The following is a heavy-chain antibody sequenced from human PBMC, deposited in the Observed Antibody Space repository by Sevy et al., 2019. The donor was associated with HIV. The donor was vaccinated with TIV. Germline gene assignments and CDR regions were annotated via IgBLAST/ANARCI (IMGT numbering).Heavy chain of an antibody. D-gene: IGHD3-10*01. Sequence: GGSLRLSCAASGFIFSSYEMSWVRQAPGKGLEWISYIGSSGSNVYHADSEKGRFTISRDNAQNSQYLQMNSLRVEDTAVYYSNRITLQGEDAFDLWGQGTMVTVSS. CDR2: IGSSGSNV. V-gene: IGHV3-48*03. J-gene: IGHJ3*01. CDR1: GFIFSSYE. CDR3: NRITLQGEDAFDL.